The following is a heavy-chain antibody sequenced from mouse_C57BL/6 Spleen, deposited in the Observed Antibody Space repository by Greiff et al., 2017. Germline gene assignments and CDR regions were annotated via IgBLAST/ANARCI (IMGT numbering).Heavy chain of an antibody. CDR1: GYTFTSYW. Sequence: QVQLQQPGAELVRPGSSVKLSCTASGYTFTSYWLDWVKQRPGQGLEWIGNIYPSDSETHYNQKFKDKATLTVDKSSSTAYMQLSSLTSEDSAVYYCARKETYYSNSFDYWGQGTTLTVSS. J-gene: IGHJ2*01. CDR3: ARKETYYSNSFDY. V-gene: IGHV1-61*01. CDR2: IYPSDSET. D-gene: IGHD2-5*01.